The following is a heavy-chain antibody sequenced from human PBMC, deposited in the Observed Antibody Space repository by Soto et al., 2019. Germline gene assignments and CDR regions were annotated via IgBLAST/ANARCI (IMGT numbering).Heavy chain of an antibody. J-gene: IGHJ4*02. V-gene: IGHV1-18*01. CDR3: AREDIQDIVVVVVAPEGLGY. D-gene: IGHD2-15*01. Sequence: QVQLVQCGAEVKKPGASVKVSCKASGYTCTSYGISWVRQAPGQGLEWMGRISGYNGNSNYAQNLQGRVTMTTDTSTSTAYMELRSLRSDDTAVYYCAREDIQDIVVVVVAPEGLGYWGQGTLVTVSS. CDR2: ISGYNGNS. CDR1: GYTCTSYG.